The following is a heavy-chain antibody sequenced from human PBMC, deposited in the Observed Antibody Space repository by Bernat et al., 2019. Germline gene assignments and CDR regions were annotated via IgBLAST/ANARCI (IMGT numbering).Heavy chain of an antibody. J-gene: IGHJ6*02. CDR3: AKGGGIWGYGMDV. CDR2: FYSGGST. CDR1: GFTVSNNY. V-gene: IGHV3-53*01. Sequence: EVRLVESGGGLTQPGGSLRLSCTVSGFTVSNNYVSWVRRAPGKGLEWVSVFYSGGSTYHADSVKGRFTIAVDNSKNTLYLQMNSLTVEDTAVYYCAKGGGIWGYGMDVWGQGTTVIVSS. D-gene: IGHD3-16*01.